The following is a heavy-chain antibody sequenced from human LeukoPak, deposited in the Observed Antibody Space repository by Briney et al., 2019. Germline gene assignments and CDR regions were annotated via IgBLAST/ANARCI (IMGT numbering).Heavy chain of an antibody. CDR2: IYTSGST. D-gene: IGHD3-22*01. CDR1: GGSVSSGSYY. V-gene: IGHV4-61*02. CDR3: ARGRDYYDSSGYYLPYHDAFDI. J-gene: IGHJ3*02. Sequence: SETLSLTCTVCGGSVSSGSYYWSWIRQPAGKGLEWIGRIYTSGSTNYNPSLKSRVTMSVDTSKNQFSLKLSSVTAADTAVYYCARGRDYYDSSGYYLPYHDAFDIWGQGTMVTVSS.